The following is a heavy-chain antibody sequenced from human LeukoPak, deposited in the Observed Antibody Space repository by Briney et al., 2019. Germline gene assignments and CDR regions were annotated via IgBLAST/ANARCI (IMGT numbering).Heavy chain of an antibody. Sequence: GGSLRLSCAASGFSFTTYELHWVRQAPGKGLEWVAVISGGDGYIQLYSDSVKGRFTVSRDTSKTTLYLEMNSLRAEDTAVYYCAKDLLPGAPDYFDYWGQGTLVTVSS. CDR3: AKDLLPGAPDYFDY. V-gene: IGHV3-30-3*01. D-gene: IGHD1-26*01. J-gene: IGHJ4*02. CDR1: GFSFTTYE. CDR2: ISGGDGYIQ.